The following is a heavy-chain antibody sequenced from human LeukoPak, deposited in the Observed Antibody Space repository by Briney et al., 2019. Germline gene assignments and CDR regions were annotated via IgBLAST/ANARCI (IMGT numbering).Heavy chain of an antibody. D-gene: IGHD2-21*02. CDR2: INPDGSEK. CDR1: GFTFSSYW. Sequence: GGSLRLSCAASGFTFSSYWMTWVRQAPGKGLEWVAIINPDGSEKYYVDSVKGRFTISRDNAKNSVFLQMISLRAEDTALYYCARGRDGAFDIWGQGTMVTVSS. V-gene: IGHV3-7*04. CDR3: ARGRDGAFDI. J-gene: IGHJ3*02.